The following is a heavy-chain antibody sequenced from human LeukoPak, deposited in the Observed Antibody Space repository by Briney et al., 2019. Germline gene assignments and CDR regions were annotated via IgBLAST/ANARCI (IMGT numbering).Heavy chain of an antibody. V-gene: IGHV3-11*01. Sequence: GGSLRLSCAASGFTFSDYYMSWIRQAPGRGLEWVSYSSGSSIYYADFVKGRFTISRDNAKNSLYLQMNSLRAEDTAVYYCAREGSSSWYVDYWGQGTLVTVSS. J-gene: IGHJ4*02. CDR3: AREGSSSWYVDY. CDR2: SSGSSI. D-gene: IGHD6-13*01. CDR1: GFTFSDYY.